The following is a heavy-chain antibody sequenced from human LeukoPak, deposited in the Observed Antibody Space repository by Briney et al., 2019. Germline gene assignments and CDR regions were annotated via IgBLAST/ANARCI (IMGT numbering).Heavy chain of an antibody. J-gene: IGHJ4*02. D-gene: IGHD3-10*01. CDR3: AKDQGWFGELFYLDY. V-gene: IGHV3-9*01. Sequence: PGRSLRLSCAASGFTFDDYAMHWVRQAPGKGLEWVSGISWNSGSIGYADSVKGRFTISRDNAKNSLYLQMNSLRAEDTALYYCAKDQGWFGELFYLDYWGQGTLVTVSS. CDR2: ISWNSGSI. CDR1: GFTFDDYA.